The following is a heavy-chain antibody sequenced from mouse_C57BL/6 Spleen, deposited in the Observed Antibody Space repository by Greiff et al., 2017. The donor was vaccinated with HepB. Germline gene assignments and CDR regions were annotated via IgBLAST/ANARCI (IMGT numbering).Heavy chain of an antibody. CDR3: ARFGNSSFDY. D-gene: IGHD2-1*01. Sequence: DVKLVESGGGLVKPGGSLKLSCAASGFTFSSYAMSWVRQTPEKRLEWVATISDGGSYTYYPDNVKGRFTISRDNAKNNLYLQMSHLKSEDTAMYYCARFGNSSFDYWGQGTTLTVSS. CDR1: GFTFSSYA. V-gene: IGHV5-4*03. CDR2: ISDGGSYT. J-gene: IGHJ2*01.